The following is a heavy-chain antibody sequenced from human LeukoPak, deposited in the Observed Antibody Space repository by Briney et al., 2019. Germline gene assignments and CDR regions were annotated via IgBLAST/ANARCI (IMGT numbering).Heavy chain of an antibody. D-gene: IGHD3-22*01. CDR2: IDWDDDK. J-gene: IGHJ4*02. CDR1: GFSLSTSGMR. Sequence: SGPALVKPTQTLTLTCTFSGFSLSTSGMRVSCIRQPPGKALEWLARIDWDDDKFYSTSLKTRLTISKDTSKNQVVLTMTNMDPVDIATYYCARMGYYYDSSGYYYFDYWGQGTLVTVSS. CDR3: ARMGYYYDSSGYYYFDY. V-gene: IGHV2-70*04.